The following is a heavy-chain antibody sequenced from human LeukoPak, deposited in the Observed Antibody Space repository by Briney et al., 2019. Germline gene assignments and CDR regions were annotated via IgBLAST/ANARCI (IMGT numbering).Heavy chain of an antibody. Sequence: PGGSLRLSCAASGFTFSSYEMNWVRQAPGKGLEWVSYISSSGSTIYYADSVKGRFTISRDNAKNSLYLQMNSLRAEDTAVYYCAREGPNSSGWYAPSFSGYYMDVWGKGTTVTISS. CDR3: AREGPNSSGWYAPSFSGYYMDV. CDR1: GFTFSSYE. J-gene: IGHJ6*03. CDR2: ISSSGSTI. D-gene: IGHD6-19*01. V-gene: IGHV3-48*03.